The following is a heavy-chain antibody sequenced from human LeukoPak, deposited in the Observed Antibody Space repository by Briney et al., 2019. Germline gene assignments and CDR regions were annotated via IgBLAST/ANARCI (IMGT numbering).Heavy chain of an antibody. CDR2: IYTSGST. CDR3: ARDLRGYCSSTSCGRDY. V-gene: IGHV4-4*07. J-gene: IGHJ4*02. D-gene: IGHD2-2*01. Sequence: SETLSLTCTVSGGSISRYYWSWIRQPAGKGLEWIGRIYTSGSTNYNPSLKSRVTMSVDTSKNQFSLKLSSVTAADTAVYYCARDLRGYCSSTSCGRDYWGQGTLVTVSS. CDR1: GGSISRYY.